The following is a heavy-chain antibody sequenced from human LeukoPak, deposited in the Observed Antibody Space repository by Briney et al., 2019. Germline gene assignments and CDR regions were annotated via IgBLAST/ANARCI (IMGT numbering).Heavy chain of an antibody. CDR2: ISASGGST. Sequence: PGGSLRLSCAASGFTFNTYAMSWVRQAPGKGLGWVSAISASGGSTYYADPVKGRFTISRDNSMNTLYLQMNSLRAEDTAVYYCAKKVEKSSGYYYGYWGQGTLVTVSS. D-gene: IGHD3-22*01. J-gene: IGHJ4*02. CDR3: AKKVEKSSGYYYGY. V-gene: IGHV3-23*01. CDR1: GFTFNTYA.